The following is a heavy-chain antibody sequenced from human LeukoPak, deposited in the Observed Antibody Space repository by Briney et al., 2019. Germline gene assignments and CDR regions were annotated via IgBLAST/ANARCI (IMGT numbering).Heavy chain of an antibody. D-gene: IGHD3-22*01. Sequence: PGGSLRLSCAASGFTFSNAWMSWVRQAPGKGLEWVGRIKSKTDGGTTDYAAPVKGRFTISRDDSKNTLYLQMNSLKTEDIAVYYCTTPRGSYYYDSSGYYFNDYWGQGTLVTVSS. V-gene: IGHV3-15*01. CDR2: IKSKTDGGTT. CDR1: GFTFSNAW. CDR3: TTPRGSYYYDSSGYYFNDY. J-gene: IGHJ4*02.